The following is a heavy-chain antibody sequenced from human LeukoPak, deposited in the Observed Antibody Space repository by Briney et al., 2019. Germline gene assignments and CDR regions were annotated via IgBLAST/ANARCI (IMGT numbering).Heavy chain of an antibody. Sequence: NPSETLSLTCTVTGGSIRNYYWNWMRQPPGKGLEWIGYTSDSGDIYYNTSFKSRVTISVDTSKNQFSLKLTSATAADTAVYYCARWYDSGHYFDSWGRGTPVTVSS. J-gene: IGHJ4*02. CDR1: GGSIRNYY. V-gene: IGHV4-59*01. D-gene: IGHD6-19*01. CDR2: TSDSGDI. CDR3: ARWYDSGHYFDS.